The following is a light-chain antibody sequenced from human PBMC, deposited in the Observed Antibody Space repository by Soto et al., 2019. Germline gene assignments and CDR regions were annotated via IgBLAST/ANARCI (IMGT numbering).Light chain of an antibody. V-gene: IGKV1-5*03. CDR1: QTISSW. CDR3: QHYNSYSEA. CDR2: KAS. J-gene: IGKJ1*01. Sequence: DIQMTQSPSTLSGSVGDRVTITCRASQTISSWLAWYQQKPGKAPTLLIYKASTLKSGVPSRFSGSGSGTEFTLTISSLQPDDFATYYCQHYNSYSEAFGQGTKLELK.